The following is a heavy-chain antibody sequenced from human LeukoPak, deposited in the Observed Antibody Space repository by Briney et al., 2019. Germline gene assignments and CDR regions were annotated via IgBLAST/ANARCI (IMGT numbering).Heavy chain of an antibody. V-gene: IGHV3-30*03. CDR1: GFTFSSYW. CDR3: ARDMRMGSPEYFQH. D-gene: IGHD3-10*01. Sequence: GGSLRLSCAASGFTFSSYWMHWVRQAPGKGLEWVAVISYDGSNKYYADSVKGRFTISRDNSKNTLYLQMNSLRAEDTAVYYCARDMRMGSPEYFQHWGQGTLVTVSS. J-gene: IGHJ1*01. CDR2: ISYDGSNK.